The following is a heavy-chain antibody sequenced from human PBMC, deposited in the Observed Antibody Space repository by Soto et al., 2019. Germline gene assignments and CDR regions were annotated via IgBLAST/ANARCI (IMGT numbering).Heavy chain of an antibody. J-gene: IGHJ4*02. CDR2: ISGSGGSP. V-gene: IGHV3-23*01. CDR3: AKARCSSTTCSVPDY. D-gene: IGHD2-2*01. CDR1: ECTFSSYT. Sequence: PGGSMRHSCAACECTFSSYTRSWVRQAREKGLEWVSVISGSGGSPYYADSVQGRFTISRDNPKNTRYLQMNSLRAEDTAIYYCAKARCSSTTCSVPDYWGQGTLVTGSS.